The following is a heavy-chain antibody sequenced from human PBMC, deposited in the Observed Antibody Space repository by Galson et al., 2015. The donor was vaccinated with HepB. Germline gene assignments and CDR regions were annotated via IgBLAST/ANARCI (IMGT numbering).Heavy chain of an antibody. D-gene: IGHD2-21*02. Sequence: SVKVSCKASGGTFSSYAISWVRQAPGQGLEWMGRIIPILGIANYAQKFQGRVTITADKSTSTAYMELSSLRSEDTAVYYCARDLTPVVVTAQGYYFDYWGQGTLVTVSS. CDR1: GGTFSSYA. CDR3: ARDLTPVVVTAQGYYFDY. V-gene: IGHV1-69*04. CDR2: IIPILGIA. J-gene: IGHJ4*02.